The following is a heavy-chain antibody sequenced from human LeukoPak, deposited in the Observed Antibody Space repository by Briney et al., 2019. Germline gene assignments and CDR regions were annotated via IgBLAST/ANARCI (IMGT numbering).Heavy chain of an antibody. Sequence: ASVKVSCKASGYTFTSYGISWVRQAPGQGLEWMGWISAYNGNTNYAQKLQGRVTMTTDTSTSTAYMELRSLRSEDTAVYYCARENDYGDYSDWFDPWGQGTLVTVSS. J-gene: IGHJ5*02. CDR1: GYTFTSYG. D-gene: IGHD4-17*01. V-gene: IGHV1-18*01. CDR2: ISAYNGNT. CDR3: ARENDYGDYSDWFDP.